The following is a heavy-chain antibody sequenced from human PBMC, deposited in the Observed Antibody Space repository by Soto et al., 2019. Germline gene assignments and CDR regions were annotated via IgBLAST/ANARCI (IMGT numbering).Heavy chain of an antibody. V-gene: IGHV3-33*01. D-gene: IGHD3-3*01. CDR1: GFTFSSFG. CDR3: ARDAPYYSLWSGYHPSVNGMDV. J-gene: IGHJ6*02. CDR2: IWYDGSKK. Sequence: QVQVVESGGGVVQPGRSLRLSCAASGFTFSSFGMHWVRQAPGKGLEWVSLIWYDGSKKSYGDSVKGRFTISRDNSRNTVYLQMNSLRAYVTAVYYCARDAPYYSLWSGYHPSVNGMDVWGQGTTVTVSS.